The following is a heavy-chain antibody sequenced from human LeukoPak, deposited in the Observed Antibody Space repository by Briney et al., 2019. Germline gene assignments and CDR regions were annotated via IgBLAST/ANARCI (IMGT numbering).Heavy chain of an antibody. CDR1: GGTFSSYA. Sequence: AXVKVSCKASGGTFSSYAISWVRQAPGQGLEWMGWISAYNGNTNYAQKLQGRVTMTTDTSTSTACMELRSLRSDDTAVYYCARGQMTTVTTMAIYWGQGTLVTVSS. J-gene: IGHJ4*02. CDR3: ARGQMTTVTTMAIY. V-gene: IGHV1-18*01. CDR2: ISAYNGNT. D-gene: IGHD4-11*01.